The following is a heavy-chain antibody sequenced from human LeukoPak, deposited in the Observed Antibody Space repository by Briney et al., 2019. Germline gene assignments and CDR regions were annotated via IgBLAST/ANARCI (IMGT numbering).Heavy chain of an antibody. J-gene: IGHJ4*02. D-gene: IGHD1-26*01. V-gene: IGHV6-1*01. Sequence: SQTLSLTCAISGDSVSSNSAAWNWIRQSPSRGLEWLGRTYYRSKWYYDYTVAVKSRISINPDTSKNQFSLQLSSVTPEDTAVYYCARDPVGGSTIFGYWGQGTLVTVSS. CDR3: ARDPVGGSTIFGY. CDR1: GDSVSSNSAA. CDR2: TYYRSKWYY.